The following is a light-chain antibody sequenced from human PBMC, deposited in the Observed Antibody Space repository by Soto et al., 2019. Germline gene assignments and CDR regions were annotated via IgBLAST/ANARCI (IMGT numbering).Light chain of an antibody. V-gene: IGLV1-36*01. CDR2: YDD. Sequence: QSVLTQQPSVSEAPRQRVTISCSGSSSNIGNNAVNWYQQLPGKAPKLLIYYDDLLPSGVSDRFSGSKSSTSASLAISGLQSEDEADYYCAAWDDSLNGGVFGGGTKLTVL. CDR1: SSNIGNNA. J-gene: IGLJ3*02. CDR3: AAWDDSLNGGV.